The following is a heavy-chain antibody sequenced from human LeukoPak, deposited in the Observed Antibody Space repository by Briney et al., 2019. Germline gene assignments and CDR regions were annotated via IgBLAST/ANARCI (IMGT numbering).Heavy chain of an antibody. V-gene: IGHV3-23*01. CDR2: ISGSGGST. D-gene: IGHD5-12*01. CDR1: GFTFSSYA. CDR3: AASLGPHPNSGYAESYYYYYYMDV. J-gene: IGHJ6*03. Sequence: GGSLRLSCAASGFTFSSYAMSWVRQAPGKGLEWVSAISGSGGSTYYADSVKGRFTISRDNSKNTLYLQMNSLRAEDTAVYYCAASLGPHPNSGYAESYYYYYYMDVWGKGTTVTISS.